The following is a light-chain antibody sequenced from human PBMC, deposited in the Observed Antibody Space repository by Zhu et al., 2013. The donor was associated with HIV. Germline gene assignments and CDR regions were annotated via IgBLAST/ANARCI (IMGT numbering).Light chain of an antibody. Sequence: AIQMTQSPSSLSASVGDRVTITCRASQGIRNDLSWYQQKPGRAPNLLIYAASTLQSGVPSRFSGSGSGTNFTLTISRLQPEDFATYYCLQDYNYPWTFGQGTKVEFK. V-gene: IGKV1-6*01. J-gene: IGKJ1*01. CDR3: LQDYNYPWT. CDR2: AAS. CDR1: QGIRND.